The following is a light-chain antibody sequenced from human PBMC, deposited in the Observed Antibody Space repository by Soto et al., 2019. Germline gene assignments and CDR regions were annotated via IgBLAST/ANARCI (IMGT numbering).Light chain of an antibody. CDR2: EVT. CDR1: SSDVGGYND. CDR3: SSKAGSNNLGVV. J-gene: IGLJ2*01. Sequence: QSALTQPPSASGSPGQSVAISCTGTSSDVGGYNDVSWYQQHPGKAPKLMIYEVTKRPSGVPDRFSGSKSGNTASLTVYGLQADDEANYYCSSKAGSNNLGVVFGGGTKLTVL. V-gene: IGLV2-8*01.